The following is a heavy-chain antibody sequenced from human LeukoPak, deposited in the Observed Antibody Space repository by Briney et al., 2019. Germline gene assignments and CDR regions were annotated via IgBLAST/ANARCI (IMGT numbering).Heavy chain of an antibody. V-gene: IGHV3-74*01. CDR1: GFTFSSYW. D-gene: IGHD3-10*02. CDR3: AELGITMIGGV. CDR2: IKSDGSST. J-gene: IGHJ6*04. Sequence: GSLLLSCAASGFTFSSYWMHWVRQAPGKGLVWVSRIKSDGSSTSYADSVKGRFTISRDNAKNSLYLQMNSLRAEDTAVYYCAELGITMIGGVWGKGTTVTISS.